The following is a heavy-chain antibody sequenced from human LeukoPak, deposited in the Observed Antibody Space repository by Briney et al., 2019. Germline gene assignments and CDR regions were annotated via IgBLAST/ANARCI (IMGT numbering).Heavy chain of an antibody. CDR2: FDPGSGEI. CDR1: GYSITELS. CDR3: ATGTHYDLLPF. J-gene: IGHJ4*02. D-gene: IGHD3-9*01. Sequence: ASVKVSCKVSGYSITELSTHWVRQAPGKGLEWMGGFDPGSGEIIYEQKFQDRATMTEDTSTDTAYMELSSLRSEDTALYYRATGTHYDLLPFWGQGTLVTVSS. V-gene: IGHV1-24*01.